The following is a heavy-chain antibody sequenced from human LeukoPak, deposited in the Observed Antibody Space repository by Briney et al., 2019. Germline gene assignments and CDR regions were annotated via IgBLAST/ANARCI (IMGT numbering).Heavy chain of an antibody. J-gene: IGHJ4*02. V-gene: IGHV3-23*01. D-gene: IGHD6-6*01. CDR1: GFTFSCYA. Sequence: GGSLRLSCAASGFTFSCYAMSWVRQAPGKGLGWVSAISGSGGSTYYADSVKGRFTISRDNSKNTLYLQMNSLRAEDTAVYYCAKAFEYSSSSGIDYWGQGTLVTVSS. CDR2: ISGSGGST. CDR3: AKAFEYSSSSGIDY.